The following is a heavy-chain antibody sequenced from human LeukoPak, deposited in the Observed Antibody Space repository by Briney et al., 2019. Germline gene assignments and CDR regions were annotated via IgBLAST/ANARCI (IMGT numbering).Heavy chain of an antibody. CDR1: GYTFTSYG. V-gene: IGHV1-18*01. D-gene: IGHD3-22*01. CDR2: ISAYNGNT. J-gene: IGHJ4*02. CDR3: ARDPPTYYYDSSGRTFDY. Sequence: ASVKVSCKTSGYTFTSYGISWVRQAPGQGLEWMGWISAYNGNTNYAQKLQGRVTMTTDTSTSTAYMELRSLRSDDTAVYYCARDPPTYYYDSSGRTFDYWGQGTLVTVSS.